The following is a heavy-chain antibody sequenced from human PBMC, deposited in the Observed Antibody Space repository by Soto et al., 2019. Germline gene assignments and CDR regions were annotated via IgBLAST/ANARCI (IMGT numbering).Heavy chain of an antibody. CDR2: IYTSGST. V-gene: IGHV4-4*07. CDR3: ARGDIVVVPDKIYYSYGMDV. Sequence: PSETLSLTCTVSGGSISSYYWSWIRQPAGKGLEWIGRIYTSGSTNYNPSLKSRVTMSVDTSKNQFSLKLSSVTAADTAVYYCARGDIVVVPDKIYYSYGMDVWGQGTTVTVSS. J-gene: IGHJ6*02. CDR1: GGSISSYY. D-gene: IGHD2-2*01.